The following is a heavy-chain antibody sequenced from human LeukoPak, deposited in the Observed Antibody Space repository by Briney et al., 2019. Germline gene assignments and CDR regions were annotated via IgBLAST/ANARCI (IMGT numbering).Heavy chain of an antibody. CDR1: GFTFSSYN. CDR3: ARDGPYYGSGSYFH. Sequence: GGSLRLSCAASGFTFSSYNMNWVRQAPGKGLEWVSSISTSSSYIYYADSVKGRFTISRDNAKNSLSLQINSLRAEDTAVYYCARDGPYYGSGSYFHWGQGTLVTVSS. V-gene: IGHV3-21*01. D-gene: IGHD3-10*01. J-gene: IGHJ4*02. CDR2: ISTSSSYI.